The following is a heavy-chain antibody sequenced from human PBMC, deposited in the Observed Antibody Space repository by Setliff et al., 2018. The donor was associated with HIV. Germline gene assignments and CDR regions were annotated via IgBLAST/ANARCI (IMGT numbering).Heavy chain of an antibody. V-gene: IGHV1-18*04. CDR1: GYKFTSYY. CDR2: ISAKNGNT. Sequence: ASVKVSCKASGYKFTSYYIHWVRQAPGQGLEWMGWISAKNGNTNYAQNLQGRVSMTTDTSTSTAFMELMSLTSDDTAVYFCARDPPSSNPTLQYAFDLWGQGTMVTVSS. J-gene: IGHJ3*01. D-gene: IGHD4-4*01. CDR3: ARDPPSSNPTLQYAFDL.